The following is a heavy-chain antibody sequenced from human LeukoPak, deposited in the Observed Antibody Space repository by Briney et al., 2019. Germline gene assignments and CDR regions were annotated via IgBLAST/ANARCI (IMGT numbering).Heavy chain of an antibody. CDR1: GFTFSSYE. J-gene: IGHJ4*02. Sequence: PGGSLRLSCAASGFTFSSYEMNWVRQAPEKGLEWVSYISSSGSTIYYADSVKGRFTISRDNAKNSLYLQMNSLRAEDTAVYYCAKGRGRIAVAGRNYFDYWGQGTLVTVSS. CDR2: ISSSGSTI. D-gene: IGHD6-19*01. V-gene: IGHV3-48*03. CDR3: AKGRGRIAVAGRNYFDY.